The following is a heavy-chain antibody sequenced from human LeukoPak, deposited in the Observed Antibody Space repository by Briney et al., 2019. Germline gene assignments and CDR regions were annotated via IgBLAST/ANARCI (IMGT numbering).Heavy chain of an antibody. J-gene: IGHJ4*02. V-gene: IGHV4-38-2*01. CDR3: ARNPSPHYGSYFDY. CDR1: GYSISSGYY. Sequence: PSETLSLTCAVSGYSISSGYYWGWIRQPPGKGLEWIGSIYHSGSTYSNPSLKSRVTISVDTSKNQFSLKLSSVTAADTAVYYCARNPSPHYGSYFDYWDQGTLVTVSS. D-gene: IGHD3-10*01. CDR2: IYHSGST.